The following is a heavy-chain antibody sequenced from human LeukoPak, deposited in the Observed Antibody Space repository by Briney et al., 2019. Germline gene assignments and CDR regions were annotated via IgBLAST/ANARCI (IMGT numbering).Heavy chain of an antibody. D-gene: IGHD3-10*01. CDR1: GDSVSSNTAA. CDR3: VRGRPYYSASGTYARYFDL. CDR2: TYYRSKWSN. Sequence: SQTLSLTCAISGDSVSSNTAAWNWIRQSPSRGLEWLGRTYYRSKWSNDYAVSVKSRITITPDTSKNQFSLQLNSVTSEDTAAYYCVRGRPYYSASGTYARYFDLWGRGTLVTVAS. J-gene: IGHJ2*01. V-gene: IGHV6-1*01.